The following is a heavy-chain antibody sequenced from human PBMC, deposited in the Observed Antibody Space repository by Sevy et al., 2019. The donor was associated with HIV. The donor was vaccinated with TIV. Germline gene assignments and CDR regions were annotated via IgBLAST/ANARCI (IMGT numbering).Heavy chain of an antibody. J-gene: IGHJ3*02. Sequence: GGSLRLSCAASGFTFSDYAMHWVRQVPGKGLEWVSGISWNSGAIGYADSVKGRFTISRDNAKNSLYLQMNRLRVEDSAIYYSGRAEGYCVTNSGYVGSVNAFDIWGQGTMVTVSS. CDR1: GFTFSDYA. CDR2: ISWNSGAI. V-gene: IGHV3-9*01. CDR3: GRAEGYCVTNSGYVGSVNAFDI. D-gene: IGHD2-2*01.